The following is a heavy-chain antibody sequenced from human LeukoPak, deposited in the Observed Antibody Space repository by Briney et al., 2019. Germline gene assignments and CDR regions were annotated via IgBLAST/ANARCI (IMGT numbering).Heavy chain of an antibody. CDR2: INHSGST. CDR1: GGSFSGYY. Sequence: SETLSLTCAVYGGSFSGYYWSWIRQPPGKGLEWIGEINHSGSTNYNPSLKSRVTISVDTSKNQFSLKLSSVIAADTAVYYCARDQGQTGVGYYYGMDVWGQGTTVTVSS. D-gene: IGHD2-8*01. V-gene: IGHV4-34*01. CDR3: ARDQGQTGVGYYYGMDV. J-gene: IGHJ6*02.